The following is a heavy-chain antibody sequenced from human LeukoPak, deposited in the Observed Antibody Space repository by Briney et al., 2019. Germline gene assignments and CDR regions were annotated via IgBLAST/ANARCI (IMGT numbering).Heavy chain of an antibody. Sequence: GGSLRLSCAASGFTFSSYGMHWVRQAPGKGLEWVAFIRYDGSNKYYADSVKGRFTISRDNSKNTLYLQMNSLRAEDTAVYYCAKGQGGSDCSGGSCYFLGLTDWGQGTLVTVSS. V-gene: IGHV3-30*02. J-gene: IGHJ4*02. D-gene: IGHD2-15*01. CDR3: AKGQGGSDCSGGSCYFLGLTD. CDR1: GFTFSSYG. CDR2: IRYDGSNK.